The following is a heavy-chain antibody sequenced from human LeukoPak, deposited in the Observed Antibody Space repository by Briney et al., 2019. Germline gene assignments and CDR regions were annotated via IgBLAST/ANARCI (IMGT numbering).Heavy chain of an antibody. CDR3: ARDMGPTILDY. CDR1: GFTFSNCA. J-gene: IGHJ4*02. D-gene: IGHD1-26*01. CDR2: ISASGGSS. V-gene: IGHV3-23*01. Sequence: GGSLRLSCAASGFTFSNCAITWVRQAPGRGLDWVSTISASGGSSYYADSVKGRFTISRDNSKNTLYLQVNSLRAEDTALYYCARDMGPTILDYWGQGTLVTVSS.